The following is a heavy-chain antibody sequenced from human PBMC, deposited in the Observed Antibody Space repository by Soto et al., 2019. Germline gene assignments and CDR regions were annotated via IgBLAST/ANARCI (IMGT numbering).Heavy chain of an antibody. V-gene: IGHV3-33*08. J-gene: IGHJ5*02. D-gene: IGHD2-2*01. CDR1: GFTFSSYA. Sequence: SLRLSCAASGFTFSSYAMSWVRQAPGKGLEWVSVIWYDGSNKYYADSVKGRFTISRDNSKNTLYLQMNSLRAEDTAVYYCARGRPPPGYCSSTSCFDGPPFDPWGQGTLVTVSS. CDR3: ARGRPPPGYCSSTSCFDGPPFDP. CDR2: IWYDGSNK.